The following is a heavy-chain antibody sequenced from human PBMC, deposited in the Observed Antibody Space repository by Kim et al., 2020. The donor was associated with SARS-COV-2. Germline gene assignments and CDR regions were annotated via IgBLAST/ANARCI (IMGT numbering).Heavy chain of an antibody. CDR2: ISAYNGNT. V-gene: IGHV1-18*01. Sequence: ASVKVSCKASGYTFTSYGISWVRQAPGQGLEWMGWISAYNGNTNYAQKLQGRVTMTTDTSTSTAYMELRSLRSDDTAVYYCARAGPPDFWSGSYFDIWGQGTMVTVSS. D-gene: IGHD3-3*01. CDR3: ARAGPPDFWSGSYFDI. J-gene: IGHJ3*02. CDR1: GYTFTSYG.